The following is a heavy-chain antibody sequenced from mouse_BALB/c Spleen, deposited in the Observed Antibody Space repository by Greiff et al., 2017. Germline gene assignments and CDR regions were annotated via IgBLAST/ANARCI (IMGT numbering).Heavy chain of an antibody. J-gene: IGHJ4*01. V-gene: IGHV1S81*02. CDR3: ARGGDLYAMDY. CDR2: INPSNGRT. CDR1: GYTFTSYW. Sequence: QVQLKQPGAELVKPGASVKLSCKASGYTFTSYWMHWVKQRPGQGLEWIGEINPSNGRTNYNEKFKSKATLTVDKSSSTAYMQLSSLTSEDSAVYYCARGGDLYAMDYWGQGTSVTVSS.